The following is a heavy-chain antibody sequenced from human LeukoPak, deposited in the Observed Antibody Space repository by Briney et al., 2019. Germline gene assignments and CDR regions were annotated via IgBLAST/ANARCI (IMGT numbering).Heavy chain of an antibody. CDR1: GFTFSSYG. CDR2: ISNDGRSI. D-gene: IGHD2-15*01. CDR3: AREACSGSCHSDYFDY. Sequence: PGRSLRLFCAASGFTFSSYGMHWVRQAPAKGLEWVAVISNDGRSIYYADSVKGRFTISRDNSKNTLYLQVNSLRTEDTAVYSCAREACSGSCHSDYFDYWGLGTLVTVSS. V-gene: IGHV3-30*03. J-gene: IGHJ4*02.